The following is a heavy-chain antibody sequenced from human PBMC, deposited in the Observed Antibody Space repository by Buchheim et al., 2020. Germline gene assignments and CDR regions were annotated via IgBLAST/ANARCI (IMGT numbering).Heavy chain of an antibody. V-gene: IGHV4-59*08. D-gene: IGHD2/OR15-2a*01. CDR2: ISYSGST. Sequence: QVQLQESGPGLVKPSETLSLTCTVSGGSISSYYWSWIRQPPGKGLEWIGYISYSGSTNYSPSLKSRVTISVDTSKNQFSLKLSSVTAADTAVYYCARLYVATWWFDPWGQGTL. CDR1: GGSISSYY. J-gene: IGHJ5*02. CDR3: ARLYVATWWFDP.